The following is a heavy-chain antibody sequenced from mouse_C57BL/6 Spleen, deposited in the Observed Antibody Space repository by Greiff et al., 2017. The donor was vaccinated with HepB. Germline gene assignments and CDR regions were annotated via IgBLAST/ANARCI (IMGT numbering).Heavy chain of an antibody. CDR3: ATLSTMITTYYFDY. Sequence: VQLQQPGAELVKPGASVKVSCKASGYTFTSYWMHWVKQRPGQGLEWIGRIHPSDSDTNYNQKFKGKATLTVDKSSSTAYMQLSSLTSEDSAVYYCATLSTMITTYYFDYWGRGTTLTVSS. D-gene: IGHD2-4*01. CDR1: GYTFTSYW. CDR2: IHPSDSDT. J-gene: IGHJ2*01. V-gene: IGHV1-74*01.